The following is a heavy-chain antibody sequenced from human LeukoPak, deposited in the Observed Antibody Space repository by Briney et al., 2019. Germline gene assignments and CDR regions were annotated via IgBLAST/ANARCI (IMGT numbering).Heavy chain of an antibody. V-gene: IGHV3-23*01. CDR3: AKAMLGYCSSTSCYPNDY. D-gene: IGHD2-2*01. Sequence: PGGSLRLSCAASGFTFSSYAMSWVRQAPGKGLEWVSAISGSGGSTYYADSVKGRFTISRDNSKNTLYLQMNSLRAEVTAVYYCAKAMLGYCSSTSCYPNDYWGQGTLVTVSS. J-gene: IGHJ4*02. CDR1: GFTFSSYA. CDR2: ISGSGGST.